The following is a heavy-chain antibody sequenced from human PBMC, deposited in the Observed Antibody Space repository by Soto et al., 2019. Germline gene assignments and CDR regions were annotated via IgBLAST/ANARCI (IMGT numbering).Heavy chain of an antibody. J-gene: IGHJ6*03. CDR3: ARRFMRSGYMDV. V-gene: IGHV4-59*01. CDR1: GGSISSYY. Sequence: SETLSLTCTVSGGSISSYYWSWIRQPPGKGLEWIGYIYYSGSTNYNPSLKSRVTISVGTSKNQFSLKLSSVTAADTAMYYCARRFMRSGYMDVWGKGTTVTVSS. CDR2: IYYSGST.